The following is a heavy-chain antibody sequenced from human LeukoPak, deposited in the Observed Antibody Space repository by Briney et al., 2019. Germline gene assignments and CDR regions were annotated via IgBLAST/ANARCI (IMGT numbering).Heavy chain of an antibody. D-gene: IGHD3-10*01. Sequence: SETLSLTCTVSGGSISSGSYYWAWIRQPPGKGLEWIGSIYYTGSTYYNPPLKSRVTISVDTSKNQFSLNLSSVTAVDTAVYYCARVLMVRPYGMDVWGQGTTVTVSS. CDR1: GGSISSGSYY. V-gene: IGHV4-39*07. CDR3: ARVLMVRPYGMDV. J-gene: IGHJ6*02. CDR2: IYYTGST.